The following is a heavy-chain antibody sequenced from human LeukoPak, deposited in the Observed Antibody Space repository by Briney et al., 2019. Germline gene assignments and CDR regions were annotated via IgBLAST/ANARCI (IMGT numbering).Heavy chain of an antibody. D-gene: IGHD5/OR15-5a*01. J-gene: IGHJ3*02. Sequence: GRSLRLSCAASGLTFNSYVMHRVRQAPGKGLEWVALISYDGSKEYYADSVKGRFIIARDNSQDTLSLQMSSLRPEDTALYFCVRAILGDSVAFEMWGQGTMVTVSS. CDR1: GLTFNSYV. CDR2: ISYDGSKE. V-gene: IGHV3-30*03. CDR3: VRAILGDSVAFEM.